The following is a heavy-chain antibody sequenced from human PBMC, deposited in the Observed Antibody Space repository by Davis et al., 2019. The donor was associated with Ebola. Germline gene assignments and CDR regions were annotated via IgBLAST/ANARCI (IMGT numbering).Heavy chain of an antibody. D-gene: IGHD5-24*01. CDR3: ARVSRWLQLNCDY. CDR2: ISYDGSNK. V-gene: IGHV3-30*04. CDR1: GFTFSSYA. J-gene: IGHJ4*02. Sequence: PGGSLRLSCAASGFTFSSYAMHWVRQAPGKGLEWVALISYDGSNKYYADSVKGRFTISRDNSKNTLYLQMNSLRAEDTAVYYCARVSRWLQLNCDYWGQGTLVTVSS.